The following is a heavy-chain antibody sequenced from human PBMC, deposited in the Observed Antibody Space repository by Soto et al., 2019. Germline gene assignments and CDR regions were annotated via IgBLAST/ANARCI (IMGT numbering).Heavy chain of an antibody. CDR1: GFTFSSDW. Sequence: EVQLVESGGGLVQPGGSLRLSCAASGFTFSSDWMSWVRQAPGRGLEWVANIKHDGSEKYYVDSVMDRFTISRDNATNSLLLQMNSLRAEDTALYYCARCVHGGQGNLVSVSS. J-gene: IGHJ4*02. CDR2: IKHDGSEK. CDR3: ARCVH. V-gene: IGHV3-7*01.